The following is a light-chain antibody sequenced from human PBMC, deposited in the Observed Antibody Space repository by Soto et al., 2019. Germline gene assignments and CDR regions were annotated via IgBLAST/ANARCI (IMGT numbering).Light chain of an antibody. J-gene: IGLJ1*01. CDR2: EVN. CDR3: SSYSTTSTLV. V-gene: IGLV2-14*01. CDR1: SSDVGDYKY. Sequence: QSALTQPASVSGSPGQSITISFTGTSSDVGDYKYVSWYQQHPGKAPKLILYEVNNRPSGVSNHFSGSKSGNTASLIISGLQADDEADYYCSSYSTTSTLVFGSGTKVTVL.